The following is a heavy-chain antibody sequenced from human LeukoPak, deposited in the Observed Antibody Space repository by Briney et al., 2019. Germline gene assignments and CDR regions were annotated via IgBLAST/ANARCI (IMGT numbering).Heavy chain of an antibody. CDR1: GGSISSGGYY. CDR3: AREAVLWFGELRGSWFDP. D-gene: IGHD3-10*01. CDR2: IYYSGST. J-gene: IGHJ5*02. V-gene: IGHV4-31*03. Sequence: SETLSLTCTVSGGSISSGGYYWSWIRQHPGKGLEWIGYIYYSGSTYYNPSLKSRVTISVDTSKNQFSLKLSSVTAADTAVYYCAREAVLWFGELRGSWFDPWGQGTLVTVSS.